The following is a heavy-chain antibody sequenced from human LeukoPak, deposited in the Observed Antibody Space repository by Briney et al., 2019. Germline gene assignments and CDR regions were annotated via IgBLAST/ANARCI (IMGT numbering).Heavy chain of an antibody. Sequence: GGSLRLSCAASGFTFSSYWMSWVRQAPGKGLEWVANIKQDGSEKYYVDSVKGRFTISRDNSKNTLYLQMNSLRAEDTAVYYCAKDRGYYYDSSGYLSLGYWGQGTLVTVSS. CDR2: IKQDGSEK. D-gene: IGHD3-22*01. CDR1: GFTFSSYW. V-gene: IGHV3-7*01. J-gene: IGHJ4*02. CDR3: AKDRGYYYDSSGYLSLGY.